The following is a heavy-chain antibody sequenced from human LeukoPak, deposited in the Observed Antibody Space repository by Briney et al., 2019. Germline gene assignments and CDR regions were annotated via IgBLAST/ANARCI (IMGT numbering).Heavy chain of an antibody. CDR2: IYYSGST. D-gene: IGHD1-1*01. V-gene: IGHV4-59*01. CDR3: ASGNWRYYFGY. Sequence: SSETLSLTCTVSGGSLSGDHWSWIRQPPGKGLEWIGCIYYSGSTNYNPSLKSRVTISVDTSKNQLSLRLGSVTAADTAVYYCASGNWRYYFGYWGQGTLVTVSS. J-gene: IGHJ4*02. CDR1: GGSLSGDH.